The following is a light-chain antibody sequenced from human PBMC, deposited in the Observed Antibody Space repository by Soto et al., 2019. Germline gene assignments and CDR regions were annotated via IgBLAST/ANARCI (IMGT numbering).Light chain of an antibody. CDR3: QQRSDWPPT. CDR2: DAS. CDR1: QSVSTY. V-gene: IGKV3-11*01. Sequence: EIVLTQSPATLSMSPGERATLSCRASQSVSTYLAWYQQKPGQAPRLLIFDASLRATGIPARFSGSGSETDFTLTISSLEPEDFVVYYCQQRSDWPPTFGGGTKVDIK. J-gene: IGKJ4*01.